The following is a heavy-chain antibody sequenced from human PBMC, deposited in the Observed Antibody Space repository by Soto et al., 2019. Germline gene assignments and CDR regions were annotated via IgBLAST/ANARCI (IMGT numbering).Heavy chain of an antibody. Sequence: EASVKVSCKASGGTFSSYAISWVRQAPGQGLEWMGGIIPIFGTANYAQKFQGRVTITADESTSTAYMELSSLRSEDTAVYYCARAYYYDSSGYYSNYYYGMDVWG. CDR2: IIPIFGTA. CDR1: GGTFSSYA. V-gene: IGHV1-69*13. J-gene: IGHJ6*02. CDR3: ARAYYYDSSGYYSNYYYGMDV. D-gene: IGHD3-22*01.